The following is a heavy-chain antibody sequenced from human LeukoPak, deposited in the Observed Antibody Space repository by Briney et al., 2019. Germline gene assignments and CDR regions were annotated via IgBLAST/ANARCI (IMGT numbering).Heavy chain of an antibody. CDR3: AKDVYDFGGAYQIDL. CDR2: ISGSDGST. CDR1: GYTFSNYA. D-gene: IGHD3-3*01. J-gene: IGHJ5*02. Sequence: GGSLRLSCAASGYTFSNYAMTWVRQAPGKGLEWVSAISGSDGSTYYSDSVTGRFSISRDNAKNTLYLQMTSLTTDDTAVYSCAKDVYDFGGAYQIDLGAQGPLVTVPS. V-gene: IGHV3-23*01.